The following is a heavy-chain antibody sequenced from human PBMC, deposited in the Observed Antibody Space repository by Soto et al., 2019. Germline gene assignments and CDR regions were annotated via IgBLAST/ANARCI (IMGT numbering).Heavy chain of an antibody. CDR1: GYTFSSDD. J-gene: IGHJ4*02. Sequence: ASVKVSCKASGYTFSSDDINWVRQATGQGLEWMGWMNPISGNTGYAQKFQGRVTMTRNTATSTAYMELISLRSEDTAVYYCARSRLAYFDYWGQGRLVTVYS. V-gene: IGHV1-8*01. D-gene: IGHD3-9*01. CDR2: MNPISGNT. CDR3: ARSRLAYFDY.